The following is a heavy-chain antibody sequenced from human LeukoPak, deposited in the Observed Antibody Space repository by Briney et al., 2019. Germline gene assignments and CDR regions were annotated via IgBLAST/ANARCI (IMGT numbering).Heavy chain of an antibody. CDR2: ISSSSYYI. CDR3: ARVRFKKKDIREASDI. J-gene: IGHJ3*02. D-gene: IGHD3-16*01. CDR1: GFTFSTYS. Sequence: GGSLRLSCAASGFTFSTYSMNWVRQAPGKGLEWVSLISSSSYYIYYSDSVKGRFTISRDNAKNSLYLQMNSLRAEDTAVYYCARVRFKKKDIREASDIWGQGTMVTVSS. V-gene: IGHV3-21*01.